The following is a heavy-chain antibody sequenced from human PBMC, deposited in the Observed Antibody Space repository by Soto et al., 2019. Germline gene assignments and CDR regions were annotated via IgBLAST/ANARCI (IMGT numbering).Heavy chain of an antibody. Sequence: EASVKVSCKASGGTFSSYAISWVRQAPGQGLEWMGGIIPIFGTANYAQKFQGRVTITADESTSTAYMGLSSLRSGDTALYYCAREASNYYDSSGYCDYWGQGTLVTVSS. CDR3: AREASNYYDSSGYCDY. J-gene: IGHJ4*02. CDR1: GGTFSSYA. CDR2: IIPIFGTA. V-gene: IGHV1-69*13. D-gene: IGHD3-22*01.